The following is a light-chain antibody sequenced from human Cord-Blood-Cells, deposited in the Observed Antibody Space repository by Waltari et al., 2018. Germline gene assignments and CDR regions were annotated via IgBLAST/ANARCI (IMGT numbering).Light chain of an antibody. CDR3: SSYTSSSTL. Sequence: QSALTQPASVSGSPGQSITISCTGPSSDVGGYNYVSWYQQHPDKAPKLMIYDVSNRPSGVSNRFSGSKSGNTASLTISGLQAEDEADYYCSSYTSSSTLFGGGTKLTVL. V-gene: IGLV2-14*01. CDR2: DVS. CDR1: SSDVGGYNY. J-gene: IGLJ2*01.